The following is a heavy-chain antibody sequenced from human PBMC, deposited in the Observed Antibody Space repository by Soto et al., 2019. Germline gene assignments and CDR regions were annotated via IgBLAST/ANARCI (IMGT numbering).Heavy chain of an antibody. J-gene: IGHJ4*02. CDR3: AKGRGQNWNFDY. D-gene: IGHD1-1*01. V-gene: IGHV3-23*01. CDR2: ISHSGGTA. Sequence: EVQLLESGGGSVQPGGSLRLSCAASGFTFSSYAMHWVPRPPGKGLEWVSSISHSGGTAYYADSVKGRFSISRDSLVNTLYLQMNSLRAEDTAVYYCAKGRGQNWNFDYWGQGTLVTVSP. CDR1: GFTFSSYA.